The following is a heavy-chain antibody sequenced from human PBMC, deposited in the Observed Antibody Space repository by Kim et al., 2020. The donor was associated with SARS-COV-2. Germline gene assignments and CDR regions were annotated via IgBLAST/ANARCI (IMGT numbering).Heavy chain of an antibody. CDR3: AREAGIVATITTYYYYYGMDV. Sequence: GGSLRLSCAASGFTFSDYYMSWIRQAPGKGLEWVSYISSSSYTNYADSVKGRFTISRDNAKNSLYLQMNSLRAEDTAVYYCAREAGIVATITTYYYYYGMDVWGPGTTVTFSS. CDR2: ISSSSYT. J-gene: IGHJ6*02. CDR1: GFTFSDYY. V-gene: IGHV3-11*06. D-gene: IGHD5-12*01.